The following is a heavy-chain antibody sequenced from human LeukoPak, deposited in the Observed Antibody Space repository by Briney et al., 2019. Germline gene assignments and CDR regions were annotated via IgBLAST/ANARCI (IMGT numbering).Heavy chain of an antibody. CDR1: GFTFSSYA. CDR3: AKVGPGGCSGGSCAAFRGFDY. Sequence: GGSLRLSCAASGFTFSSYAMSWVRQAPGKGLEWVSAISGSGGSTYYADSVKGRFTISRDNSKNTLYLQMNSLRAEDTAVYYCAKVGPGGCSGGSCAAFRGFDYWGQGTLVTVSS. V-gene: IGHV3-23*01. CDR2: ISGSGGST. J-gene: IGHJ4*02. D-gene: IGHD2-15*01.